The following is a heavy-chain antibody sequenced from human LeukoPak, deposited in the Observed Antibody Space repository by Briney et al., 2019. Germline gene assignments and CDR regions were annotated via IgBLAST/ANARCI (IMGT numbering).Heavy chain of an antibody. J-gene: IGHJ4*02. Sequence: GGSLRLSCAASGFTFYDHGMSWVRHVPGKGLEWVSGINWNGGSTGYADSVKGRFTISRDNAKNSLYLQMNSLRAEDTALYYCAAGDRNGWYFDYWGQGTLVTVSS. CDR3: AAGDRNGWYFDY. CDR2: INWNGGST. CDR1: GFTFYDHG. V-gene: IGHV3-20*04. D-gene: IGHD6-19*01.